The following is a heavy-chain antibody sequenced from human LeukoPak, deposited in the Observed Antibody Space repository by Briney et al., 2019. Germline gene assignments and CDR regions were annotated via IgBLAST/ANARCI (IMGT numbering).Heavy chain of an antibody. V-gene: IGHV4-4*07. J-gene: IGHJ3*02. CDR3: AREGGYYDFWSGRGAFDI. CDR2: IYTSGST. D-gene: IGHD3-3*01. CDR1: GGSISGYY. Sequence: SETLSLTCSVSGGSISGYYWTWLRQPAGKGLEWIGRIYTSGSTNYNPSLKSRVTMSVDTSKNQFSLKLSSVTAADTAVYYCAREGGYYDFWSGRGAFDIWGQGTMVTVSS.